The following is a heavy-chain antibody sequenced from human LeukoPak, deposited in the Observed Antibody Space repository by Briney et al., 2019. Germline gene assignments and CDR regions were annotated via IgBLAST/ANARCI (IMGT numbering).Heavy chain of an antibody. J-gene: IGHJ4*02. CDR2: IYNDGST. Sequence: QPGGSLRLSCAASGFILSNYWMTWVRQSPGKGLEWVSVIYNDGSTNYADSVKGRFTISRDNSKNTLYLQMNSLRAEDTAVYYCAGDLDSYGSYWGQGTLVTVSS. V-gene: IGHV3-53*01. CDR3: AGDLDSYGSY. D-gene: IGHD5-18*01. CDR1: GFILSNYW.